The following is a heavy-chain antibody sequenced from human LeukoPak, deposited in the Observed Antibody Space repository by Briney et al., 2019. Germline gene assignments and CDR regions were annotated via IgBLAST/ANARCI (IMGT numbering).Heavy chain of an antibody. CDR3: ARASWLQPYYFDY. J-gene: IGHJ4*02. CDR1: GGSFSGCY. V-gene: IGHV4-34*01. D-gene: IGHD5-24*01. CDR2: INHSGST. Sequence: PSETLSLTCAVYGGSFSGCYWSWIRQPPGKGLEWIGEINHSGSTNYNPSLKSRVTISVDTSKNQFSLKLSSVTAADTAVYYCARASWLQPYYFDYWGQGTLVTVSS.